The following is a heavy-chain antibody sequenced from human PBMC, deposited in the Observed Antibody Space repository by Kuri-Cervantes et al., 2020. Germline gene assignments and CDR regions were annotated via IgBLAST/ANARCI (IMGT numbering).Heavy chain of an antibody. J-gene: IGHJ4*02. CDR1: GYTFTSYD. CDR3: ALLAGAGPIDY. V-gene: IGHV1-18*01. Sequence: ASVKVSCKASGYTFTSYDINWVRQATGQGLEWMGWISAYNGNTNYAQKLQGRVTMTTDTSTSTAYMELRSLRSDDTAVYYCALLAGAGPIDYWGQGTLVTVSS. D-gene: IGHD1-1*01. CDR2: ISAYNGNT.